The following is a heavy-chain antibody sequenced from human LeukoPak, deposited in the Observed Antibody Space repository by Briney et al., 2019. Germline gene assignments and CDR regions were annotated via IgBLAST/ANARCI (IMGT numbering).Heavy chain of an antibody. CDR3: ARGRPVLLWFGEPSNWFDP. Sequence: KASETLSLTCAVYGGSSSGYYWSWIRQPPGKGLEWIGEINHSGSTNYNPSLKSRVTISVDTSKNQFSLKLSSVTAADTAVYYCARGRPVLLWFGEPSNWFDPWGQGTLVTVSS. V-gene: IGHV4-34*01. CDR2: INHSGST. D-gene: IGHD3-10*01. J-gene: IGHJ5*02. CDR1: GGSSSGYY.